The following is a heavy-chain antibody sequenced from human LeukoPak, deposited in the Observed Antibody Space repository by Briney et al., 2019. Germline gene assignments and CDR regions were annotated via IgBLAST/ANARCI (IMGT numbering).Heavy chain of an antibody. V-gene: IGHV3-30*02. CDR1: GFTFSSYG. D-gene: IGHD3-9*01. CDR3: AKDQVHDYDILT. Sequence: PGRSLRLSCAASGFTFSSYGMHWVRQAPGKGLEWVAFIRYDGSNKYYADSVKGRFTISRDNSKNTLYLQMNSLRAEDTAVYYCAKDQVHDYDILTWGQGTLVTVSS. CDR2: IRYDGSNK. J-gene: IGHJ4*02.